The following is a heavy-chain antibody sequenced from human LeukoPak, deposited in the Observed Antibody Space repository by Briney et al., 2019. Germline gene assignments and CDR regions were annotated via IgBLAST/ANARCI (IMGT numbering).Heavy chain of an antibody. CDR3: ARTHSSDWYYFDY. Sequence: GASVKVSCKASGYTFTGYYMHWVRQAPGQGLEWMGRINPNGGGSNYAQKFQGRVTMAGDTSISTAYMELSRPRSDDTAVYYCARTHSSDWYYFDYWGQGTLVTVSS. D-gene: IGHD6-19*01. CDR2: INPNGGGS. CDR1: GYTFTGYY. V-gene: IGHV1-2*06. J-gene: IGHJ4*02.